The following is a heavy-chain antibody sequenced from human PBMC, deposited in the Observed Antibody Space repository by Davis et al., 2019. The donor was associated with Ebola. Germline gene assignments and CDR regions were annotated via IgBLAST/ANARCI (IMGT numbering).Heavy chain of an antibody. D-gene: IGHD1-7*01. J-gene: IGHJ5*02. CDR1: GFIFRNYW. CDR2: INVDGSST. V-gene: IGHV3-74*01. CDR3: ATYDWNYPPS. Sequence: PGGSLRLSCAASGFIFRNYWMHWVRQAPGKGLVWVSRINVDGSSTSYADSVKGRFTISRDNARNTLYVQMNSLRAEDTAVYYCATYDWNYPPSWGQGALVTVSS.